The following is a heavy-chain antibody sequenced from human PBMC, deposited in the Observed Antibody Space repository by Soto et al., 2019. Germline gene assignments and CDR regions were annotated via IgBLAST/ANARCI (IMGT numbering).Heavy chain of an antibody. Sequence: KPGGSLRLSCAASGFTFTRCSMNWVRQAPGKGLEWVSSISSTTHYIYYADSMRGRFTISRDNAKNAVYLEMDSLRAEDTAVYYCARESEDLTSNFDYWGQGTLVTVSS. CDR2: ISSTTHYI. CDR3: ARESEDLTSNFDY. CDR1: GFTFTRCS. V-gene: IGHV3-21*06. J-gene: IGHJ4*02.